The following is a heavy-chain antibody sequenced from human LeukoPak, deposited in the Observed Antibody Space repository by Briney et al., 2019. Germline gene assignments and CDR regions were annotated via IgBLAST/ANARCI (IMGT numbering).Heavy chain of an antibody. CDR2: IYYRRTT. J-gene: IGHJ4*02. Sequence: SETLSLTCTVSGYSISSGYDWGWIRQPPGKGLEWIGSIYYRRTTYYNPSLKSRVTISINTSENQFSLRLSSMTAADTAVYYCASSSSGYPPLFFDYWGQGTLVTVSS. V-gene: IGHV4-38-2*02. D-gene: IGHD3-22*01. CDR1: GYSISSGYD. CDR3: ASSSSGYPPLFFDY.